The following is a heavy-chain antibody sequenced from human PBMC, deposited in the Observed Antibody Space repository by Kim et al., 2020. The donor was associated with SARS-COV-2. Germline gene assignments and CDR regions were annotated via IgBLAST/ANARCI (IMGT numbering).Heavy chain of an antibody. Sequence: SETLSLTCAVYGGSFSGYYWSWIRQPPGKGLEWIGEINHSGSTNYNPSLKSRVTISVDTSKNQFSLKLSSVTAADTAVYYCARGVNRGDFWSGYPKAYYYYYMDVWGKGTTVTVSS. CDR3: ARGVNRGDFWSGYPKAYYYYYMDV. D-gene: IGHD3-3*01. J-gene: IGHJ6*03. CDR1: GGSFSGYY. V-gene: IGHV4-34*01. CDR2: INHSGST.